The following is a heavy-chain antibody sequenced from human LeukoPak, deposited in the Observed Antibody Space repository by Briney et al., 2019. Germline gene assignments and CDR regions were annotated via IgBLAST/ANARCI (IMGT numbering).Heavy chain of an antibody. CDR1: GYSISSGYY. CDR3: ARLVRGTEPSMDV. Sequence: PSETLSLTCTVSGYSISSGYYWGWIRQPPGKGLEWIGSIHHSGSTYYNPSLKSRVTISVDTSKNQFSLKLSSVTAADTAVYYCARLVRGTEPSMDVWGQGTTVTVSS. D-gene: IGHD3-10*01. V-gene: IGHV4-38-2*02. J-gene: IGHJ6*02. CDR2: IHHSGST.